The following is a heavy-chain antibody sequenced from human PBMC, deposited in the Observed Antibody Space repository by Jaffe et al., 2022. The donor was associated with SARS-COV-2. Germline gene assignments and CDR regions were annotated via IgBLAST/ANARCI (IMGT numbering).Heavy chain of an antibody. CDR3: AVAFMGGFDY. Sequence: QVQLQQWGAGLLKPSETLSLTCAVYGGSFSGYYWSWIRQPPGKGLEWIGEINHSGSTNYNPSLKSRVTISVDTSKNQFSLKLSSVTAADTAVYYCAVAFMGGFDYWGQGTLVTVSS. V-gene: IGHV4-34*01. J-gene: IGHJ4*02. CDR1: GGSFSGYY. CDR2: INHSGST. D-gene: IGHD3-16*01.